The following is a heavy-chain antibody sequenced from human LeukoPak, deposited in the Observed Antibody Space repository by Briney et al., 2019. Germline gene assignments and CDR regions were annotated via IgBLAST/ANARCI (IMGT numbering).Heavy chain of an antibody. Sequence: SVKVSCKASGGTFSSYAISWVRQAPGQGLEWMGGIIPIFGTANYAQKFQGRVTITADESTSTAYMELSSLRSEDTAVYYCASLTPAYNGGMDVWGKGTTVTVSS. CDR2: IIPIFGTA. CDR1: GGTFSSYA. D-gene: IGHD2-21*01. J-gene: IGHJ6*04. V-gene: IGHV1-69*13. CDR3: ASLTPAYNGGMDV.